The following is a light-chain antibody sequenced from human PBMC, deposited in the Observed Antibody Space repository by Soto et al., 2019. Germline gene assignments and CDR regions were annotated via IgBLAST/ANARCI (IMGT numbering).Light chain of an antibody. CDR3: QQYGSSPIT. CDR2: AAS. CDR1: QSVSSY. J-gene: IGKJ5*01. V-gene: IGKV3-20*01. Sequence: EIVLTQSPATLSLSPGERATLSCRASQSVSSYLAWYQQRPGRAPRLLIYAASRRATGIPDRFSGSGSATDFTLPISRMEPEDFAVYYCQQYGSSPITFGQVTRRE.